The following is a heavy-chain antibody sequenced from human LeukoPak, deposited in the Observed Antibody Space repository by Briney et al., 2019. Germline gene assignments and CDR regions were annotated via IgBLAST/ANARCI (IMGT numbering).Heavy chain of an antibody. V-gene: IGHV1-2*02. Sequence: ASVKVSCKASGYTFTGYYMHWVRQAPGQGLEWMGWINPNSGGTNYVQKFQGRVTMTRDTSISTAYMELSRLRSDDTAVYYCAREVGGCGFDYWGQGTLVTVSS. CDR1: GYTFTGYY. CDR3: AREVGGCGFDY. CDR2: INPNSGGT. J-gene: IGHJ4*02. D-gene: IGHD1-26*01.